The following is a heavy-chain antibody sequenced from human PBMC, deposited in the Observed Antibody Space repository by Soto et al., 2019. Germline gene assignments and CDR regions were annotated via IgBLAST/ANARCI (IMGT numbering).Heavy chain of an antibody. Sequence: LSLTCTVSGGSISSGGYYWSWIRQHPGKGLEWIGYIYYSGSTYYNPSLKSRVTISVDTSKNQFSLKLSSVTAADTAVYYCARVDRYYDSSGYYYGSALFDYWGQGTLVTVSS. V-gene: IGHV4-31*03. J-gene: IGHJ4*02. CDR1: GGSISSGGYY. CDR2: IYYSGST. CDR3: ARVDRYYDSSGYYYGSALFDY. D-gene: IGHD3-22*01.